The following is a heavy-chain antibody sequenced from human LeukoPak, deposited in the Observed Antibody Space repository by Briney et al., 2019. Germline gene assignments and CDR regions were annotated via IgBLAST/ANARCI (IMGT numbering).Heavy chain of an antibody. CDR2: INHSGST. V-gene: IGHV4-34*01. D-gene: IGHD2-8*01. J-gene: IGHJ4*02. CDR3: ARRGIVLMVYAI. Sequence: SETLSLXCAVYGGSFSGYYWSWIRQPPGKGLEWIGEINHSGSTNYNPSLKSRVTISVDTSKNQFSLKLSSVTAADTAVYYCARRGIVLMVYAIWGQGTLVTVSS. CDR1: GGSFSGYY.